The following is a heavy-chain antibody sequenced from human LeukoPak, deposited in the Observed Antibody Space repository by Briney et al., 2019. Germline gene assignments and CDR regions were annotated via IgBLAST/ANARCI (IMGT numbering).Heavy chain of an antibody. J-gene: IGHJ5*02. CDR2: INPNSGGT. V-gene: IGHV1-2*02. CDR1: GYTFTGYY. CDR3: ARASRITMVRGVIVTFDP. D-gene: IGHD3-10*01. Sequence: ASVKVSCKASGYTFTGYYMHWVRQAPGQGLEWMGWINPNSGGTNYAQKFQGRVTMTRDTSISTAYMELSRLRSDDTAVYYCARASRITMVRGVIVTFDPWGQGTLVTVSS.